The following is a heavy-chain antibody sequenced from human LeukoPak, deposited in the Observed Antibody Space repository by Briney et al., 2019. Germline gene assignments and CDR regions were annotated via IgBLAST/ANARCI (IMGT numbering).Heavy chain of an antibody. Sequence: ASVKVPCKASGYTFTSYGITWVRQAPGQGLEWMGWINTYNGNTNYAQKLQGRVTMTTDTSTSTAYMDLRSLRSDDTAVYYCAREPTGLGLDPWGQGTLVTVSS. D-gene: IGHD4-17*01. CDR2: INTYNGNT. J-gene: IGHJ5*02. V-gene: IGHV1-18*01. CDR3: AREPTGLGLDP. CDR1: GYTFTSYG.